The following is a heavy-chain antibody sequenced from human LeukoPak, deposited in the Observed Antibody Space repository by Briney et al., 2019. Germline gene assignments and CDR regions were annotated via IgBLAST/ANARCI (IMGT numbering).Heavy chain of an antibody. CDR2: IYSGGST. Sequence: PGGSLRLSCAASGFTVSSNYMSWVRQAPGKGLEWVSAIYSGGSTYYADSVKGRFTISRDNSRNTLSLQMNSLRVEDAALYYCAKHDLSGSYFVYWGQGTLVTVSS. V-gene: IGHV3-53*01. D-gene: IGHD3-10*01. CDR3: AKHDLSGSYFVY. CDR1: GFTVSSNY. J-gene: IGHJ4*02.